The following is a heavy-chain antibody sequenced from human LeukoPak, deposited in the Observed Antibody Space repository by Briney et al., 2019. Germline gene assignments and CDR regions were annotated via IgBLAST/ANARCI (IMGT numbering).Heavy chain of an antibody. Sequence: SGGSLRPSCAASGFTFSSYAMSWVRRAPGKGLEWVSAISGSGGSTYYADSVKGRFTISRDNSKNTLYLQMNSLRAEDTAVYYCAKGKRGFDYWGQGTLVTVSS. D-gene: IGHD3-10*01. CDR1: GFTFSSYA. J-gene: IGHJ4*02. CDR2: ISGSGGST. V-gene: IGHV3-23*01. CDR3: AKGKRGFDY.